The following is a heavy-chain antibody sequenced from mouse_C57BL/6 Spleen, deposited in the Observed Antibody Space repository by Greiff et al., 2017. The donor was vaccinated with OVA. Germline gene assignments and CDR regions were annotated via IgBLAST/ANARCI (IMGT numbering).Heavy chain of an antibody. D-gene: IGHD2-5*01. V-gene: IGHV1-74*01. Sequence: QVQLQQPGAELVKPGASVKVSCKASGYTFTSYWMHWVKQRPGQGLEWIGRIHPSDSDPNYNQKFKGKATLTVDKSSSTAYMQLSSLTSEDSAVYYCAISSNYAWFAYWGQGTLVTVSA. CDR2: IHPSDSDP. CDR1: GYTFTSYW. J-gene: IGHJ3*01. CDR3: AISSNYAWFAY.